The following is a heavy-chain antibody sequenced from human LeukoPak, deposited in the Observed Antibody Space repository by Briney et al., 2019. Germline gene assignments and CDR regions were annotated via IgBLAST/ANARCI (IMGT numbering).Heavy chain of an antibody. CDR3: ARDIVVVPAAPYGMDV. CDR2: INAGNGNT. V-gene: IGHV1-3*01. J-gene: IGHJ6*04. Sequence: ASVKVSCKASGYTFTSYAMHWVRQAPGQRLEGMGWINAGNGNTKYSQKFQGRVTITRDTSASTAYMELSSLRSGDTAVYYCARDIVVVPAAPYGMDVWGKGTTVTVSS. CDR1: GYTFTSYA. D-gene: IGHD2-2*01.